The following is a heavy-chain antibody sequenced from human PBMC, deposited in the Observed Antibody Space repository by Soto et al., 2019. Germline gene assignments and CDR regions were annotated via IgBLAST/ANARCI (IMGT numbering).Heavy chain of an antibody. Sequence: SVKVSCKASGGTFSSYAISWVRQAPGEGLEWMGGIIPIFGTANYAQKFRSRVTITADASTSTAYMELSSLRSEDTAVYYWARSGGTYPPSRYYYGLDVWGQGTTVTVSS. CDR2: IIPIFGTA. CDR3: ARSGGTYPPSRYYYGLDV. D-gene: IGHD1-26*01. CDR1: GGTFSSYA. V-gene: IGHV1-69*13. J-gene: IGHJ6*02.